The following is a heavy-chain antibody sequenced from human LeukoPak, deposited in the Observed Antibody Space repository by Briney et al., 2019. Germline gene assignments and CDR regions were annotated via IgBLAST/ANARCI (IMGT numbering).Heavy chain of an antibody. D-gene: IGHD3-10*01. V-gene: IGHV1-69*06. CDR2: IIPIFGTA. Sequence: SVKVSYKASGGTFSSYAISWVRQAPGQGLEWMGGIIPIFGTANYAQKFQGRVTITADKSTSTAYMELSSLRSEDTAVYYCASLAYYYGSGSLGNWFDPWGQGTLVTVSS. CDR1: GGTFSSYA. J-gene: IGHJ5*02. CDR3: ASLAYYYGSGSLGNWFDP.